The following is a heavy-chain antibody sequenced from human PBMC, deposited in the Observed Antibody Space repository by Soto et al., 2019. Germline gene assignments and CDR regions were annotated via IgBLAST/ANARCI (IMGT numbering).Heavy chain of an antibody. CDR1: GFTFSSYG. CDR2: ISYDGSNK. CDR3: ARGIKYGDYSRWFDP. D-gene: IGHD4-17*01. J-gene: IGHJ5*02. V-gene: IGHV3-30*03. Sequence: GGSLRLSCAASGFTFSSYGMHWVRQAPGKGLEWVAVISYDGSNKYYADSVKGRFTISRDNSKNTLYLQMNSLRAEDTAVYYCARGIKYGDYSRWFDPWGPGTPVTVSS.